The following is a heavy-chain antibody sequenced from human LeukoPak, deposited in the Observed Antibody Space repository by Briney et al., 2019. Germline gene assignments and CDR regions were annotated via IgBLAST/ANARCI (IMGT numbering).Heavy chain of an antibody. D-gene: IGHD3-9*01. J-gene: IGHJ3*02. CDR3: TRDRLHYDILTGPSDAFDI. CDR2: ISSSSSYI. V-gene: IGHV3-21*01. Sequence: PGGSLRLSCAASGFTFSSYSMNWVRQAPGKGLEWVSSISSSSSYIYYADSVKGRFTISRDNAKNLLYLQMNSLRAEDTAVYYCTRDRLHYDILTGPSDAFDIWGQRTMVTASS. CDR1: GFTFSSYS.